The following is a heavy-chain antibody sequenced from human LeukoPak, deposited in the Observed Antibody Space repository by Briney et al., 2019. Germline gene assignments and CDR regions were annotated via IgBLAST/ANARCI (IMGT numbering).Heavy chain of an antibody. CDR3: ARVIGGGSSWNGLDY. J-gene: IGHJ4*02. CDR1: GGSISSSSYY. D-gene: IGHD6-13*01. CDR2: IYYSGST. Sequence: PSETLSLTCTVSGGSISSSSYYWGWIRQPPGKGLEWIGSIYYSGSTYYNPSLKSRVTISVDTSKNQFSLKLSSVTAADTAVYYCARVIGGGSSWNGLDYWGQGTLVTVSS. V-gene: IGHV4-39*01.